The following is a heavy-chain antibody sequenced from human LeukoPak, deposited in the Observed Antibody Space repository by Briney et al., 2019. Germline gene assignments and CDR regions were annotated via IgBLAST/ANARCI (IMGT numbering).Heavy chain of an antibody. V-gene: IGHV3-74*01. CDR2: IQIDGSST. J-gene: IGHJ2*01. CDR1: GFTFSRYW. Sequence: TGGSLRLSCAASGFTFSRYWMHWARQAPGKGLEWVSRIQIDGSSTNYADSVKGRFTISRDNDKNTLYLQMHSLRAEDTAMYYCSRVLPGGSRSLDLWGLGTLVIVS. D-gene: IGHD1-26*01. CDR3: SRVLPGGSRSLDL.